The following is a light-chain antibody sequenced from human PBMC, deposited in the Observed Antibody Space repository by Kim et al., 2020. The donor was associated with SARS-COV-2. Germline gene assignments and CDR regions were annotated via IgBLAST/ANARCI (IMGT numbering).Light chain of an antibody. CDR3: QQYDDLPYS. CDR1: QGSNNY. V-gene: IGKV1-33*01. J-gene: IGKJ2*01. Sequence: ASIEDRVTIGCQARQGSNNYLNWYQQKPGKAPKLLISHASNLESGVPSRFSGDGYGTDFTFTISSLQPEDIATYFCQQYDDLPYSFGTGNKLEI. CDR2: HAS.